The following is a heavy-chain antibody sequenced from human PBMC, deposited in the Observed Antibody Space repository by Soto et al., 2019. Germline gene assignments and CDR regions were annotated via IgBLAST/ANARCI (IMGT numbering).Heavy chain of an antibody. Sequence: EVQLVESGGGLVQPGGSLRLSCAASGFTFSSYWMHWVRQAPGKGLVWVSRLSTDGSSASYADSVKGRFTSSRDNAKNTLYLQLNSLSAEDTAVYYCAAYGDYVWGFDYWGQGTLVTVSS. J-gene: IGHJ4*02. CDR2: LSTDGSSA. V-gene: IGHV3-74*01. CDR1: GFTFSSYW. CDR3: AAYGDYVWGFDY. D-gene: IGHD4-17*01.